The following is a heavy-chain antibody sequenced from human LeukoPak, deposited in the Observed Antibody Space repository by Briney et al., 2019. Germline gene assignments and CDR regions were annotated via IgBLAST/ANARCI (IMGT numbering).Heavy chain of an antibody. CDR1: GYTFTGYY. D-gene: IGHD3-3*01. CDR2: ISAYNGNT. CDR3: ARVRTYDFWNYYFDY. Sequence: ASVKVSCKASGYTFTGYYMHWVRQAPGQGLEWMGWISAYNGNTNYAQKLQGRVTMTTDTSTSTAYMELRSLRSDDTAVYYCARVRTYDFWNYYFDYWGQGTLVTVSS. V-gene: IGHV1-18*04. J-gene: IGHJ4*02.